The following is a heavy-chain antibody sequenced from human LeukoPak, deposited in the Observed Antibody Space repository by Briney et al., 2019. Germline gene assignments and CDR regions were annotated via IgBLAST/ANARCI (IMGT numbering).Heavy chain of an antibody. CDR2: ISGSGGST. CDR1: GFTFSSYA. D-gene: IGHD2-15*01. V-gene: IGHV3-23*01. J-gene: IGHJ4*02. CDR3: AKQESWSNFDS. Sequence: SGVSLRLSCAASGFTFSSYAMSWLRQAPGKGRVWLSAISGSGGSTFSEDSVKGRFTISRDNSKNTLYLQMNSLRAEDTAVYYCAKQESWSNFDSWGQGTLVTVSS.